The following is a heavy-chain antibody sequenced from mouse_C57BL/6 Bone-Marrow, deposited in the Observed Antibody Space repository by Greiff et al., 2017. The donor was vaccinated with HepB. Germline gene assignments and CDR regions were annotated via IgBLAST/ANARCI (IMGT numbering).Heavy chain of an antibody. CDR3: ARRGVTTIMDY. CDR2: IYPGSGST. J-gene: IGHJ4*01. CDR1: GYTFTSYW. Sequence: QVQLKQPGAELVKPGASVKMSCKASGYTFTSYWITWVKQRPGQGLEWIGDIYPGSGSTNYNEKFKSKATLTVDTSSSTAYMQLSSLTSEDSAVYYCARRGVTTIMDYWGQGTSVTVSS. V-gene: IGHV1-55*01. D-gene: IGHD2-1*01.